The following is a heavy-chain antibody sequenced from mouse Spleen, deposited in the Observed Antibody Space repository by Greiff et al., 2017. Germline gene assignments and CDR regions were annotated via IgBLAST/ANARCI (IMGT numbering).Heavy chain of an antibody. CDR2: IDPSDSYT. Sequence: QVQLQQPGAELVLPGASVKLSCKASGYTFTSYWMHWVKQRPGQGLEWIGEIDPSDSYTNYNQKFKGKATLTVDKSSSTAYMQLSSLTSEDSAVYYCARRYGNSYAMDYWGQGTSVTVSS. CDR3: ARRYGNSYAMDY. J-gene: IGHJ4*01. V-gene: IGHV1-69*01. D-gene: IGHD2-10*02. CDR1: GYTFTSYW.